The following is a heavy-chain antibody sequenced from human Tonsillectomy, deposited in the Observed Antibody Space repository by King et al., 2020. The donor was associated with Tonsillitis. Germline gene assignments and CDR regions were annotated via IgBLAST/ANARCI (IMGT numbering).Heavy chain of an antibody. D-gene: IGHD1-26*01. J-gene: IGHJ3*02. V-gene: IGHV3-23*04. Sequence: DVQLVESGGGLVQPGGSLRLSCAASGFSFSSYAMNWVRQAPGKGLEWVSAISGSGGSTYFADSVKGRFTISRDNSKNTLYLQMNNLRAEDTAVYFCAKDQRYSGNYLGAFDIWGQGTMATVSS. CDR1: GFSFSSYA. CDR3: AKDQRYSGNYLGAFDI. CDR2: ISGSGGST.